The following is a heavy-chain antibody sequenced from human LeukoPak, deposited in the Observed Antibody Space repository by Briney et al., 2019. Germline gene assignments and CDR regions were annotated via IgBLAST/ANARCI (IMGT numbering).Heavy chain of an antibody. CDR1: GFTFSTYA. V-gene: IGHV3-21*01. CDR3: ARDRDTGSDRELDY. Sequence: PGGSLRLSCAASGFTFSTYAMNWVRQAPGKGLEWVSSISSSSISMYYADSVKGRFTISRDNAKNSLYLQVSSLRAEDTAVYYCARDRDTGSDRELDYWGQGTLVTVSS. J-gene: IGHJ4*02. D-gene: IGHD5-12*01. CDR2: ISSSSISM.